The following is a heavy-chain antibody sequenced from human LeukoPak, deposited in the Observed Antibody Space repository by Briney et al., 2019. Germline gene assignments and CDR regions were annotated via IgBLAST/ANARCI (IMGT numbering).Heavy chain of an antibody. CDR3: AKEGRLTMIVVVITNELDY. D-gene: IGHD3-22*01. CDR1: GFTLSSYG. CDR2: ISYDEINK. V-gene: IGHV3-30*18. J-gene: IGHJ4*02. Sequence: PGGSLRLSCAASGFTLSSYGMHWVRQAPGKGLEWVSAISYDEINKYYPDSVKGRFTISRDSSKHTLHLQMNSLRAEDTALYYCAKEGRLTMIVVVITNELDYWGQGTLVTVSS.